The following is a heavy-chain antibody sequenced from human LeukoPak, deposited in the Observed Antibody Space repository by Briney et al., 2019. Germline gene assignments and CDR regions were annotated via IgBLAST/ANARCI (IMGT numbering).Heavy chain of an antibody. CDR3: AGLVGRYSSGLYYYYFDY. Sequence: SETLSLTCTVSGDSINSLDLWSWVRQPPGKGLEWIGEMYLSGTTHSNPSVKSRVTISIDESKNQFLLNLSSVTAADTAVYYCAGLVGRYSSGLYYYYFDYWGQGTLVTVSS. J-gene: IGHJ4*02. D-gene: IGHD3-22*01. CDR2: MYLSGTT. V-gene: IGHV4-4*02. CDR1: GDSINSLDL.